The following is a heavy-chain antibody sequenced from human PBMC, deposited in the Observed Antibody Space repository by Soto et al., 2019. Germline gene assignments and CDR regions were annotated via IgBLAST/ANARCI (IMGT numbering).Heavy chain of an antibody. V-gene: IGHV3-48*03. CDR2: ISSSGYTI. CDR3: ARDSGSYTFDY. CDR1: GFTFSNYE. D-gene: IGHD1-26*01. Sequence: PGGSLRLSCVASGFTFSNYEMNWVRQAPGKGLEWVSYISSSGYTIYYADSVKGRFTISRDNAKNSLYLQMNSLRAEDTAVYYCARDSGSYTFDYWGQGTLVTVSS. J-gene: IGHJ4*02.